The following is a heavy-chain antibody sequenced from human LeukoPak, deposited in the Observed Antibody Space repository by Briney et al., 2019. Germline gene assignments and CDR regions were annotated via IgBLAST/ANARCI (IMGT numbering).Heavy chain of an antibody. CDR2: IYYSGST. CDR1: GGSISSYY. CDR3: ARGLNSGYVWNAFDI. J-gene: IGHJ3*02. V-gene: IGHV4-59*12. Sequence: SETLSLTCTVSGGSISSYYWSWIRQPPGKGLEWIGFIYYSGSTNYNPSLKSRLTISVDTSKNQFSLKLSSVTAADTAVYYCARGLNSGYVWNAFDIWGQGTMVTVSS. D-gene: IGHD5-12*01.